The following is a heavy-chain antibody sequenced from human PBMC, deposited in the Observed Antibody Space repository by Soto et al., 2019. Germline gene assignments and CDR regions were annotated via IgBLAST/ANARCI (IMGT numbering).Heavy chain of an antibody. V-gene: IGHV1-2*02. Sequence: QVQLLQSGAEVKKPGASVRVSCKAYGYTFTDYYMHWVRQAPGQGLERMGWINPNSGDKRYAQKFQARVTMSMDTAINTAYMEMSSLRSDDTSVYYCARGAILTGPSHPFDYWGQGTLVTVSS. CDR2: INPNSGDK. CDR3: ARGAILTGPSHPFDY. D-gene: IGHD3-9*01. CDR1: GYTFTDYY. J-gene: IGHJ4*02.